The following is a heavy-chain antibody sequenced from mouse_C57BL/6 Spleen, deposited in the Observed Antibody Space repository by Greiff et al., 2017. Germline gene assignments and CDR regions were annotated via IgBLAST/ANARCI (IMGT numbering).Heavy chain of an antibody. V-gene: IGHV1-69*01. CDR2: IDPSDSYT. Sequence: QVQLQQPGAELVMPGASVKMSCKASGYTFTSYWMHWVKQRPGQGLEWIGEIDPSDSYTNYNQKFKGKSTLTVDKSSSTAYMQLSSLTSEDSAVYDCARKRLDYAMDYWGQGTSVTVSS. CDR1: GYTFTSYW. CDR3: ARKRLDYAMDY. J-gene: IGHJ4*01.